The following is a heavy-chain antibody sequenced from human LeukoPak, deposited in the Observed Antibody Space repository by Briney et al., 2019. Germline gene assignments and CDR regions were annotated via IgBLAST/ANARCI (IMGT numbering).Heavy chain of an antibody. CDR3: ARGRENWFDP. CDR2: ISPYNGNT. V-gene: IGHV1-18*01. Sequence: ASVKVSCKASGYTFTGYGISWVRQTPGQGLEWMGWISPYNGNTDYAQKLQGRVTMTTDTSTTTVYMELRSLPSDDTGVYYCARGRENWFDPWGQGTLVTVSS. J-gene: IGHJ5*02. CDR1: GYTFTGYG.